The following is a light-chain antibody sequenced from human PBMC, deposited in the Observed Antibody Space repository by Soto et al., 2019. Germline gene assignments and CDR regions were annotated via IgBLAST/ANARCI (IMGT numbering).Light chain of an antibody. CDR1: SSDVGRYNY. CDR2: DVY. CDR3: SSYTTSSSYV. J-gene: IGLJ1*01. Sequence: QSALTQPPSASGSLGQSVTIPCTGTSSDVGRYNYVSWYQQHPGKVPKLLIFDVYSRPSGISNRFSGSKSGNTASLTISGLQAEDEADYYCSSYTTSSSYVFGAGTQLTVL. V-gene: IGLV2-14*01.